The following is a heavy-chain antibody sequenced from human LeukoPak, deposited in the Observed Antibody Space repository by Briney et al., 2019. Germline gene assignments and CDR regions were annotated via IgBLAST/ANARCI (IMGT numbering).Heavy chain of an antibody. CDR1: GGSFSGYY. V-gene: IGHV4-34*01. CDR3: ARENTRYSSGWNFGY. J-gene: IGHJ4*02. D-gene: IGHD6-19*01. Sequence: SETLSLTCAVYGGSFSGYYWSWIRQPPGKGLEWIGEINHSGSTNYNPSLKSRVTISVDTSKNQFSLKLSSVTAADTAVYYCARENTRYSSGWNFGYWGRGTLVPVSS. CDR2: INHSGST.